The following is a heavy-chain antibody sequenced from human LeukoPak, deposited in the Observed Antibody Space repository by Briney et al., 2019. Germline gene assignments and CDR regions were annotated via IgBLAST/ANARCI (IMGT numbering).Heavy chain of an antibody. CDR1: GYTFISYG. D-gene: IGHD4-23*01. CDR2: ISGYNGNT. V-gene: IGHV1-18*01. Sequence: ASVKVSCKTSGYTFISYGISWVRQAPGQGLEWMGWISGYNGNTNYAQKLQGRVTMTTDTSTSTAYMELRSLRYDDTAVYYCARSDYGGFGDYWGQGTPVTVSS. CDR3: ARSDYGGFGDY. J-gene: IGHJ4*02.